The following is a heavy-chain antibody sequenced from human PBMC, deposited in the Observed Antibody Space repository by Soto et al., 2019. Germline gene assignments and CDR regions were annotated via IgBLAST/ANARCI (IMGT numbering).Heavy chain of an antibody. CDR1: GGSISSYY. D-gene: IGHD3-3*01. Sequence: SETLSLTCTVSGGSISSYYWSWIRQPPGKGLEWIGYIYYSGSTNYNPSLKSRVTISVDTSKNQFSLKLSSVTAADTAVYYCARGASPDFWSGYSWFDPWGQGTLVTVSS. J-gene: IGHJ5*02. CDR3: ARGASPDFWSGYSWFDP. V-gene: IGHV4-59*01. CDR2: IYYSGST.